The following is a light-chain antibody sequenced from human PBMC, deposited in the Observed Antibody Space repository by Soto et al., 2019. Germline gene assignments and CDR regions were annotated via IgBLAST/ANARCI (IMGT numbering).Light chain of an antibody. J-gene: IGKJ1*01. CDR3: QQYNNWPWT. CDR2: GAS. Sequence: IVMTQSPATLSVSPGEGATLSCRASQSVSSDLAWYQQKPGQAPRLLIYGASTRATGIPARFSGSGSGTEFTLTISSLQSVDFAVYHCQQYNNWPWTFGQGTKVDIK. CDR1: QSVSSD. V-gene: IGKV3-15*01.